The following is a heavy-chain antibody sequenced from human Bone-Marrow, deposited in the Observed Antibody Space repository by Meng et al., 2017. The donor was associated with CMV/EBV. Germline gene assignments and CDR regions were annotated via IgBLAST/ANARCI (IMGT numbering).Heavy chain of an antibody. Sequence: GGSLRLSCAASGFTVSSNYMSWVRQAPGKGLEWVANIKQDGSEKYYVDSVKGRFTISRDNAKNSLYLQMNSLRAEDTAVYYCARCEWNDAFDYWGQGTLVTVSS. D-gene: IGHD1-1*01. J-gene: IGHJ4*02. CDR1: GFTVSSNY. V-gene: IGHV3-7*01. CDR2: IKQDGSEK. CDR3: ARCEWNDAFDY.